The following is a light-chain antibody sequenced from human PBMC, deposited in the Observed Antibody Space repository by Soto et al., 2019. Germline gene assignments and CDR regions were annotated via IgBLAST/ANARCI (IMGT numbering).Light chain of an antibody. J-gene: IGKJ1*01. Sequence: EIVLTQSPDTLSLSPGERATLSCRASQTIGNDYLAWYQQKPGQAPRLLIYDASNRATGIPDRFSGSGSGTDFPLTISRLEPEDFAVYYCQQCAYSPRTFGQGTKVEVK. CDR1: QTIGNDY. V-gene: IGKV3-20*01. CDR2: DAS. CDR3: QQCAYSPRT.